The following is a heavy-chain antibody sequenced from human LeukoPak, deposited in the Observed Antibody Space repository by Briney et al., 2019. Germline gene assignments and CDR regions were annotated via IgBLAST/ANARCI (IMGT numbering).Heavy chain of an antibody. CDR2: ISWNSGSI. CDR1: GFTFDDYA. J-gene: IGHJ3*02. D-gene: IGHD6-19*01. V-gene: IGHV3-9*01. CDR3: AKANSSGWYGVGAFDI. Sequence: PGRSLRLSCAASGFTFDDYAMHWVRQAPGKGLEWVPGISWNSGSIGYADSVKGRFTISRDNAKNSLYLQMNSLRAEDTALYYCAKANSSGWYGVGAFDIWGQGTMVTVSS.